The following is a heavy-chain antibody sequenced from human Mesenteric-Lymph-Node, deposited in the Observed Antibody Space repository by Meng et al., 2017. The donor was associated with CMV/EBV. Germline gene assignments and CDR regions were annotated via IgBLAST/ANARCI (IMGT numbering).Heavy chain of an antibody. CDR2: IYYSGSTNY. D-gene: IGHD3-3*01. CDR3: ARSPHSYYDFWSGFDY. CDR1: GGSINNYY. Sequence: SETLSLTCTVSGGSINNYYWSWVRQPPGKGLEWIGYIYYSGSTNYNYNPSLKSRVTISVDTSKNHISLKLSSVTAADTAVYYCARSPHSYYDFWSGFDYWGQGTLVTVSS. J-gene: IGHJ4*02. V-gene: IGHV4-59*01.